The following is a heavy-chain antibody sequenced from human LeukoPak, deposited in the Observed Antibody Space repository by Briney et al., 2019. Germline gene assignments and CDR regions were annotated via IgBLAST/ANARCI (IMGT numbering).Heavy chain of an antibody. Sequence: GGSLRLSCAASGFTFSSQVMSWVRRTPGKGLEWVSTINANGDNTFYADSVKGRFTISRDNSKNTMYLQMNSLRAEDTALYYCAAKGVGGSTQFNPWGQGTLVTVSS. J-gene: IGHJ5*02. CDR1: GFTFSSQV. CDR3: AAKGVGGSTQFNP. D-gene: IGHD1-26*01. V-gene: IGHV3-23*01. CDR2: INANGDNT.